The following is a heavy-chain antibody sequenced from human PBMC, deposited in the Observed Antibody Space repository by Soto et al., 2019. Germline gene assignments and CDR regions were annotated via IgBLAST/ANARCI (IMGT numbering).Heavy chain of an antibody. CDR1: RDTINSSSYY. CDR3: ARSHYTYGLLIDY. D-gene: IGHD2-8*01. V-gene: IGHV4-39*01. Sequence: SDTLYITCTFSRDTINSSSYYWEWKRQPPGKGLEWIGSIYYSGSTYYNPSLKSRVTISVDTSKNQFSLKLSSVTAADTAVYYCARSHYTYGLLIDYWGPGIMVTVSS. J-gene: IGHJ4*02. CDR2: IYYSGST.